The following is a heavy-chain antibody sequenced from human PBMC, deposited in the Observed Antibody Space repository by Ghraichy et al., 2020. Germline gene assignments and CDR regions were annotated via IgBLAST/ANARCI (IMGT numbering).Heavy chain of an antibody. CDR1: GGSISSGGYS. V-gene: IGHV4-30-2*01. CDR2: IYHSGST. J-gene: IGHJ3*02. CDR3: ARNKGYSGSRDAFDI. D-gene: IGHD1-26*01. Sequence: SLNISCTVSGGSISSGGYSWSWIRQPPGKGLEWIGYIYHSGSTFYNPSLRSRVTISVDGSKNQFSLKLNSVTAADTAVYYCARNKGYSGSRDAFDIWGQGTMVTVPS.